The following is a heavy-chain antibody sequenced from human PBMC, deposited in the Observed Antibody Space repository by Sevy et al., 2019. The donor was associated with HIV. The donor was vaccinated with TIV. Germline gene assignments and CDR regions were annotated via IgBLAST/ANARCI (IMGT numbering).Heavy chain of an antibody. Sequence: GGSLRLSCAASGFTFSSYAMSWVRQAPGKGLEWVSAITGSGSNTYYADSVKGRFTISRVNSKNMLYLQMNTLRAEDTAVYYCAKGGYCSNGACYTDFDYWGQGTLVTVSS. CDR2: ITGSGSNT. V-gene: IGHV3-23*01. CDR3: AKGGYCSNGACYTDFDY. D-gene: IGHD2-8*01. J-gene: IGHJ4*02. CDR1: GFTFSSYA.